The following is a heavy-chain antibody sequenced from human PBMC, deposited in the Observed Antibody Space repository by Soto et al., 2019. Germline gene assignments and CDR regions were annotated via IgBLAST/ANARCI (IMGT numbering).Heavy chain of an antibody. J-gene: IGHJ6*02. CDR1: GFTFSSYS. Sequence: GGSLRLSCAASGFTFSSYSMNWVRQAPGKGLEWVSSISSSSSYIYYADSVKGRFTISRDNAKNSLYLQMNSLRAEDTAVYYCASCSGGSCYRRYYYYGMDVWGQGTTVTVSS. D-gene: IGHD2-15*01. V-gene: IGHV3-21*01. CDR3: ASCSGGSCYRRYYYYGMDV. CDR2: ISSSSSYI.